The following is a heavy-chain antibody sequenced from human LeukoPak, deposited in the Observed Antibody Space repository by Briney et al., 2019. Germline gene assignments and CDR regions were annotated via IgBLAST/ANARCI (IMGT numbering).Heavy chain of an antibody. V-gene: IGHV1-69*05. CDR2: VIPSFGRA. CDR1: GGTFHNYF. CDR3: ARAPFTNFGTYYFDS. D-gene: IGHD3-3*01. J-gene: IGHJ4*02. Sequence: SVKVSCKASGGTFHNYFFTWVRQAPGQGLEWMGGVIPSFGRANYVEKFQDRLTITTDASSTTVYMELSSLRSNDTAVYFCARAPFTNFGTYYFDSWGQGTLVTVSS.